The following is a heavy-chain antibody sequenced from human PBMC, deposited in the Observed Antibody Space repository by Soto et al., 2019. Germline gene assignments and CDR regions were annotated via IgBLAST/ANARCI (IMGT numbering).Heavy chain of an antibody. J-gene: IGHJ3*02. CDR3: AREVISTATSDAFDI. V-gene: IGHV4-31*03. CDR2: IYHTGAA. D-gene: IGHD1-26*01. CDR1: GGSLSSDNFF. Sequence: QVQLQESGPGLVKPSQTLSVTCTVSGGSLSSDNFFWSWVRQHPETGLEWVGYIYHTGAAYYNPSLKNRITISLDTSKNRFSLSLISVTAADTAVYYCAREVISTATSDAFDIWGKGTMVTVSS.